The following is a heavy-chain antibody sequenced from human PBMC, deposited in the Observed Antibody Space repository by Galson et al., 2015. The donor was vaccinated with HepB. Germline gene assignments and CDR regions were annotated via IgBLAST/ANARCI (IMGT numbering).Heavy chain of an antibody. CDR1: GGSVSSGSYY. V-gene: IGHV4-61*01. J-gene: IGHJ4*02. CDR3: ATIPIVGGYFDY. Sequence: SETLSLTCTVSGGSVSSGSYYWSWIRQPPGKGLEWIGYIYYSGSTNYNPSLKSRVTISVDTSKNQFSLKLSSVTAADTAVYYCATIPIVGGYFDYWGQGTLVTVSS. D-gene: IGHD1-26*01. CDR2: IYYSGST.